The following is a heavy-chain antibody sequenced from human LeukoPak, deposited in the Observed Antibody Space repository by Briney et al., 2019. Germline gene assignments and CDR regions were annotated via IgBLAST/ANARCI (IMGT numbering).Heavy chain of an antibody. CDR2: ISSSSSYI. V-gene: IGHV3-21*01. Sequence: GGSLRLSCAASGFTFSSYSMNWVRQAPGKGLEWVSSISSSSSYIYYADSVEGRFTISRDNAKNSLYLQMNSLRAEDTAVYYCAREVTTVTHYYYGMAVWGQGTTVTVSS. CDR3: AREVTTVTHYYYGMAV. J-gene: IGHJ6*02. CDR1: GFTFSSYS. D-gene: IGHD4-17*01.